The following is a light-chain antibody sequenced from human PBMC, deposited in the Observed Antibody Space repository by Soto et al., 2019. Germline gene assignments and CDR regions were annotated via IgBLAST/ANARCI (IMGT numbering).Light chain of an antibody. CDR3: QQYGTSPWT. Sequence: EIVWTQSPGTLSLSPGERATLSCRASQSVSSSFVAWFQQKPGQAPRLLIYGTSSRATGIPDRFSGSGSGTDFTLTINGLEPEDFAMYFCQQYGTSPWTFGQGTK. CDR2: GTS. V-gene: IGKV3-20*01. J-gene: IGKJ1*01. CDR1: QSVSSSF.